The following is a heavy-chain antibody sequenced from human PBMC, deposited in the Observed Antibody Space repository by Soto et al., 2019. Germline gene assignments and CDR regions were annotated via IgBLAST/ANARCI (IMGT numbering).Heavy chain of an antibody. CDR1: GYTFTSYG. Sequence: ASVKVSCKGSGYTFTSYGISWVRQAPGQGLEWMGWISAYNGNTNYAQKLQGRVTMTTDTSTSTAYMELRSLRSDDTAVYYCASGFQSRSIAVAGRDAFAIWGQGTMVTVSS. V-gene: IGHV1-18*01. J-gene: IGHJ3*02. CDR3: ASGFQSRSIAVAGRDAFAI. CDR2: ISAYNGNT. D-gene: IGHD6-19*01.